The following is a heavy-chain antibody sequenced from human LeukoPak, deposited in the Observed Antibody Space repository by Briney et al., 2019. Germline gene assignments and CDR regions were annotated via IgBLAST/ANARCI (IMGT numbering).Heavy chain of an antibody. D-gene: IGHD3-10*01. V-gene: IGHV3-30-3*01. J-gene: IGHJ4*02. Sequence: GGSLRLSCAAFGFTFSSYAMHWVRQAPGKGLEWVAVISYDGSNKYYADSVKGRFTISRDNSKNTLYLQMNSLRAEDTAVYYCARGPFLGVWGQGTLVTVSS. CDR1: GFTFSSYA. CDR2: ISYDGSNK. CDR3: ARGPFLGV.